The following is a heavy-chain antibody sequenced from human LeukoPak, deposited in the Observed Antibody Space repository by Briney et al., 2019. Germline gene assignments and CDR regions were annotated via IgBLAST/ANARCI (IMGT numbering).Heavy chain of an antibody. CDR2: TSYSEGT. CDR1: GDSVSRDRYY. CDR3: ATADWESFYFDS. Sequence: SETLSLTCTVSGDSVSRDRYYWNWIRQHPGKGLEWIGFTSYSEGTYYNPSLMSRITISVDRSQNQFSLKMRDVTAADTAIYFCATADWESFYFDSWGQRALVAVSS. V-gene: IGHV4-31*03. D-gene: IGHD1-26*01. J-gene: IGHJ4*02.